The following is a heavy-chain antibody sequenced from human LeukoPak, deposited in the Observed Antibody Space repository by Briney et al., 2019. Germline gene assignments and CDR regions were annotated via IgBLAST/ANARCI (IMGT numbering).Heavy chain of an antibody. D-gene: IGHD2-21*02. Sequence: ASVKVSCKASGGTFSSYAISWVRQAPGQGLEWMGRTIPIFGIANYAQKFQGRVTITADKSTSTAYMELSSLRSEDTAVYYCASGLCGGDCYNFDYWGQGTLVTVSS. CDR3: ASGLCGGDCYNFDY. J-gene: IGHJ4*02. CDR2: TIPIFGIA. CDR1: GGTFSSYA. V-gene: IGHV1-69*04.